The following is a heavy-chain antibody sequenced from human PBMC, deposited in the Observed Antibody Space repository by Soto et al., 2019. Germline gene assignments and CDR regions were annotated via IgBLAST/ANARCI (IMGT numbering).Heavy chain of an antibody. CDR1: GFTFSSYD. CDR3: AKDLVTTVSHDAFDI. V-gene: IGHV3-23*01. J-gene: IGHJ3*02. CDR2: ISGSGGRT. D-gene: IGHD4-17*01. Sequence: GESLRLSCAASGFTFSSYDMRWVRQAPGKGLEWVSAISGSGGRTYYAEFVQGRFTISRDNSKNMLYLQMNTLRAEDTAVYYCAKDLVTTVSHDAFDIWGQGTMVTVSS.